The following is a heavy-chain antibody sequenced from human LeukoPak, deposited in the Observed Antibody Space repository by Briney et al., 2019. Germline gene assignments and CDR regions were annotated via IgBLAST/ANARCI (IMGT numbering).Heavy chain of an antibody. CDR1: GFTFSSHS. V-gene: IGHV3-21*01. D-gene: IGHD6-19*01. CDR3: VREQARAGSFDY. CDR2: ITTSNYI. J-gene: IGHJ4*02. Sequence: GGSLRLSCVVSGFTFSSHSVNWVRQAPGKWLEWVLSITTSNYIFYAESVKGRFTISRDNAKNSLYLQMTSLRAEDTAVYYCVREQARAGSFDYWGQGTLVTVSS.